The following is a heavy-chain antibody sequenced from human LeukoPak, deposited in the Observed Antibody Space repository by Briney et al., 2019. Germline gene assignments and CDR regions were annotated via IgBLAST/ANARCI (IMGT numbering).Heavy chain of an antibody. V-gene: IGHV1-69*04. J-gene: IGHJ6*03. Sequence: ASVKVSCKASGGTFSSYAISWVRQAPGQGLEWMGRIIPILGIANYAQKFQGRVTITADKSTSTAYMELSSLRSEDTAVYYCAKDYPSLYYYMDVWGKGTTVTVSS. D-gene: IGHD2-2*01. CDR3: AKDYPSLYYYMDV. CDR1: GGTFSSYA. CDR2: IIPILGIA.